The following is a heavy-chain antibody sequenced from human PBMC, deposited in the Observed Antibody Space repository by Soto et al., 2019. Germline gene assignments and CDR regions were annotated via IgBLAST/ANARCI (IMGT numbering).Heavy chain of an antibody. D-gene: IGHD2-21*02. CDR2: INPSGGST. CDR3: ARAHIMVVAGSTFDY. J-gene: IGHJ4*01. V-gene: IGHV1-46*01. CDR1: GYTFTSYY. Sequence: RASVKVSCKASGYTFTSYYMHWVRQAPGQGLEWMGIINPSGGSTSYAQKFQGRVTMTRDTSTSTVYMELSSLRSEDTAVYYCARAHIMVVAGSTFDYWGPGTLVTVSS.